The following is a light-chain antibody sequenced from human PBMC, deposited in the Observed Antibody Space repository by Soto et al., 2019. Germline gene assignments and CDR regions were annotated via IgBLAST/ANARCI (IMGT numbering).Light chain of an antibody. Sequence: QSVLTQPPSVSGAPGQRVSISCTGSSSNIGAGYGVHWYQQLPGAAPKLLIYVNDNRPSGVPDRFSGSKSGASASLAITGLQAEDEADYYCQSYDSSLSVVFGGGTKL. V-gene: IGLV1-40*01. CDR1: SSNIGAGYG. CDR2: VND. CDR3: QSYDSSLSVV. J-gene: IGLJ2*01.